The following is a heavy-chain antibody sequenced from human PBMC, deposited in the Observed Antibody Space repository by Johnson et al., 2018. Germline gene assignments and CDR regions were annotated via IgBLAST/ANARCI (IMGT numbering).Heavy chain of an antibody. CDR2: ISFEGSNK. CDR1: GFTFSSYT. V-gene: IGHV3-30*04. D-gene: IGHD4-23*01. Sequence: LVESGGGVVQPGTSLRLSCAASGFTFSSYTMHWVRQAPGKGLEWVAVISFEGSNKYYADSVKGRFTISRDNTKNTLYLQMDSLKVEDTSIYYCARENYGNSGHWFDPWGQGTRVTVSS. CDR3: ARENYGNSGHWFDP. J-gene: IGHJ5*02.